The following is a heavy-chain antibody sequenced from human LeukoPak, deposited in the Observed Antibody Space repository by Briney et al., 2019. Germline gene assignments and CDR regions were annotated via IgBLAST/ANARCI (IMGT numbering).Heavy chain of an antibody. D-gene: IGHD2-15*01. J-gene: IGHJ6*02. V-gene: IGHV4-59*01. CDR1: GGSISSYY. CDR2: IYYSGST. CDR3: AREDYSYYYGMDV. Sequence: PSETLSLTCTVSGGSISSYYWSWIRQPPGKGLEWIGYIYYSGSTNYNPSLKSRVTISVDTSKNQFSLKLSSVTAADTAVYYCAREDYSYYYGMDVWGQGTTVTVS.